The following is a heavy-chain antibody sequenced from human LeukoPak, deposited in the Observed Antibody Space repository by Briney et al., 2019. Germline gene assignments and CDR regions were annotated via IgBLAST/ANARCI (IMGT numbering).Heavy chain of an antibody. J-gene: IGHJ4*02. CDR1: GFTFSTYV. CDR2: IKQDGSEK. CDR3: ARGLAAAGTNDY. D-gene: IGHD6-13*01. Sequence: GGSLRLSCSVSGFTFSTYVMHWVRQAPGKGLEWVANIKQDGSEKYYVDSVKGRFTISRDNAKNSLYLQMNSLRAEDTAVYYCARGLAAAGTNDYWGQGTLVTVSS. V-gene: IGHV3-7*03.